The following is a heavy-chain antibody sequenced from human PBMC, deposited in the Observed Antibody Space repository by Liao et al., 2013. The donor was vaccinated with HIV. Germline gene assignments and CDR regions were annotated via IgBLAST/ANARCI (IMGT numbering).Heavy chain of an antibody. J-gene: IGHJ6*03. Sequence: QVQLQQWGAGLLKPSETLSLTCAVYGGSFSGFHWSWIRQPPGKGLEWIGEINHKGNTISIPSLKSRVTIAVDTSKKQFSLRLSSVTAADTAVYYCARGQGGDGYNWGIHYYYYYMDVWGKGTTVTVSS. CDR3: ARGQGGDGYNWGIHYYYYYMDV. D-gene: IGHD5-24*01. CDR1: GGSFSGFH. V-gene: IGHV4-34*01. CDR2: INHKGNT.